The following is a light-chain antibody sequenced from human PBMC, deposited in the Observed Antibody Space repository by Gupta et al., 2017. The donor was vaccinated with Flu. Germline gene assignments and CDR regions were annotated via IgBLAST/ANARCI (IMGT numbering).Light chain of an antibody. CDR1: TSNIGAGFD. Sequence: QSVLTQPPSVSGAPGQRVTISCAGSTSNIGAGFDVHWYQHLPGAAPKLLIYNNNNRPAGVPDRFSGSNSGPSASLAITGLQPEDEADYYCQSYDISLGAQGFFGTGTKVTVL. V-gene: IGLV1-40*01. CDR3: QSYDISLGAQGF. J-gene: IGLJ1*01. CDR2: NNN.